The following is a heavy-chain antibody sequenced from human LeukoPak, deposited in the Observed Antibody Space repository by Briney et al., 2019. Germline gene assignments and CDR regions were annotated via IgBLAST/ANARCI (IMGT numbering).Heavy chain of an antibody. CDR2: VYVSGSS. V-gene: IGHV4-39*01. CDR3: ARHLSGTTTAHYFDL. J-gene: IGHJ4*02. CDR1: GASISSGRNY. D-gene: IGHD4-17*01. Sequence: SETLCLTCTVSGASISSGRNYWGWVRQSTGKGMEWIASVYVSGSSQYNPSLVSRAFISVDSSKNQVSLRVDSLTAADSAVYHCARHLSGTTTAHYFDLWGQGTLVTVSS.